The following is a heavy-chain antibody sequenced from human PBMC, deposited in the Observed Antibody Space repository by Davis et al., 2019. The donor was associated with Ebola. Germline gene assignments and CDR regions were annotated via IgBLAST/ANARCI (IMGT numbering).Heavy chain of an antibody. V-gene: IGHV3-23*01. CDR3: AKDLQGESSSWYFAFDI. D-gene: IGHD6-13*01. J-gene: IGHJ3*02. CDR1: GFAFDSYS. Sequence: GESLKISCAASGFAFDSYSMNWVRQAPGKGLQWVSSISDSGGSTYYADSVKGRFTMSRDTSKNTLYLQMNSLRDEDSAVYYCAKDLQGESSSWYFAFDIWGQGAMVTVSS. CDR2: ISDSGGST.